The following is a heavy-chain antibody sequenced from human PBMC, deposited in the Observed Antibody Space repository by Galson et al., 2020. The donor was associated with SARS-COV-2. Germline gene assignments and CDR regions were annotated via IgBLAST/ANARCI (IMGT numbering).Heavy chain of an antibody. Sequence: SGPTLVQPTETLTLPCTLSGFPLTNATMRVSWIRHPPGKALEWHAHIFSHDETSYSPSLTSRLTISKDTSKSQVVLTMTNMDPVDTATYDCARISREWLSHYYYMGVWGKGTTFTVSS. CDR3: ARISREWLSHYYYMGV. CDR1: GFPLTNATMR. D-gene: IGHD3-3*01. CDR2: IFSHDET. J-gene: IGHJ6*03. V-gene: IGHV2-26*01.